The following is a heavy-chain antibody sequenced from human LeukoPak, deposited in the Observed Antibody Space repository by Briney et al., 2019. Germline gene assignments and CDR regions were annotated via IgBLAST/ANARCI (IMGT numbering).Heavy chain of an antibody. D-gene: IGHD3-22*01. Sequence: ETLTLTGPVCVGSSRVYYSGWTRPPKEKGREWIGEINHSGSTNYNPSLKRRVTISVDTSKNQCSLKLSPVPAADTAVYYCARRHLSPSAPYYDSSGYHSPFDYWGQGTVVTVSS. J-gene: IGHJ4*02. CDR2: INHSGST. CDR1: VGSSRVYY. V-gene: IGHV4-34*01. CDR3: ARRHLSPSAPYYDSSGYHSPFDY.